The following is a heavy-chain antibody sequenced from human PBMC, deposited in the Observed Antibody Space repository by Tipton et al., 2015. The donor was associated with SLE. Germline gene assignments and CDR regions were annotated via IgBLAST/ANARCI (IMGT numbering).Heavy chain of an antibody. CDR1: GEALGSSSYY. CDR3: ACAPEYGDPNYYFDY. D-gene: IGHD4-17*01. Sequence: GEALGSSSYYWGWVRQPPGKGLEWIGTIYYSGSTYYNTSLKSRVTISADTSKNQFSLNLSSVTAADTAVYFCACAPEYGDPNYYFDYWGQGTLVTVSP. CDR2: IYYSGST. V-gene: IGHV4-39*01. J-gene: IGHJ4*02.